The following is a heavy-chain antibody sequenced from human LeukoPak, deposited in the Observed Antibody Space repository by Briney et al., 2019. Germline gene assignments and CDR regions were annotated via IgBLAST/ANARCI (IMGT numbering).Heavy chain of an antibody. Sequence: ASVKVSCKASGYTFVGYYLHWVRQAPGQGLEWMAWIDPYTGNTHYAQKFQGRITVTRDTSISTTYMELSWLTSDDTALYYCAREYSASEHWGLGTLVTVSS. CDR2: IDPYTGNT. D-gene: IGHD5-12*01. J-gene: IGHJ1*01. CDR3: AREYSASEH. V-gene: IGHV1-2*02. CDR1: GYTFVGYY.